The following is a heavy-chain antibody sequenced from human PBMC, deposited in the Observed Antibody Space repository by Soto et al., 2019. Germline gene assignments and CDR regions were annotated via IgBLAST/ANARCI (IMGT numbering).Heavy chain of an antibody. J-gene: IGHJ1*01. CDR3: ASYGDPVLAEYFQH. CDR1: GFTFSSYS. V-gene: IGHV3-21*01. Sequence: EVQLVESGGGLVKPGGSLRLSCAASGFTFSSYSMNWVRQAPGKGLEWVSSISSSSSYIYCADSVKGRFTISRDNAKNSLYLQMNSLRAEDTAVYYCASYGDPVLAEYFQHWGQGTLVTVSS. D-gene: IGHD4-17*01. CDR2: ISSSSSYI.